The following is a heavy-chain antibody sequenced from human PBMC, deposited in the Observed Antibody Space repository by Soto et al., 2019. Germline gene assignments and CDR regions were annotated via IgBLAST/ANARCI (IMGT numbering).Heavy chain of an antibody. V-gene: IGHV3-21*01. J-gene: IGHJ4*02. CDR2: ISSSSSYI. Sequence: GGSLRLSCAASGFTFSSYSMNWVRQAPGKGLEWVSSISSSSSYIYYADSVKGRFTISRDNAKNSLYLQMNSLRAEDTAVYYCARDSDYGDYYIYWGQGALVTVSS. D-gene: IGHD4-17*01. CDR3: ARDSDYGDYYIY. CDR1: GFTFSSYS.